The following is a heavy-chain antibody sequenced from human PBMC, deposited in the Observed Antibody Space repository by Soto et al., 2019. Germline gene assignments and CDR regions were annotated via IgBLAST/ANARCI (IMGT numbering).Heavy chain of an antibody. CDR3: VRDPSFDY. Sequence: WGSLRLSCAAAGVTCSSYDMHRVRQAPGKGLEYISAISSNGGITYYANSVKGRFTISRDNSKNTLYLQMGSLRAEDMAVYYCVRDPSFDYWGQGTLVTVSS. CDR1: GVTCSSYD. CDR2: ISSNGGIT. V-gene: IGHV3-64*01. J-gene: IGHJ4*02.